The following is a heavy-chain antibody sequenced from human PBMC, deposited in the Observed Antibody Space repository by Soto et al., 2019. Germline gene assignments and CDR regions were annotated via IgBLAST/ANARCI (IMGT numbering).Heavy chain of an antibody. Sequence: SETLSLTCTVSGGSISSSSYYWVWIRQPPGKGLEWIGSIYYSGTTYYNPSLKSRVTISVDTSKNQFSLKLRAVTAADTAVYYCARQSPDYLGSVGWFDPWGQGTLVTVSS. V-gene: IGHV4-39*01. D-gene: IGHD7-27*01. J-gene: IGHJ5*02. CDR2: IYYSGTT. CDR1: GGSISSSSYY. CDR3: ARQSPDYLGSVGWFDP.